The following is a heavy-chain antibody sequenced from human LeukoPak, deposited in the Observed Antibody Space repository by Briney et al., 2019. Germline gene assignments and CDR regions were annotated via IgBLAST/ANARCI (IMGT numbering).Heavy chain of an antibody. D-gene: IGHD5-12*01. CDR2: IRYDGSNK. V-gene: IGHV3-30*02. J-gene: IGHJ5*02. Sequence: GGSLRLSCAASGFTFSNYGMHWVRQAPGKGLEWVAFIRYDGSNKYYADSVKGRFTISRDSSKNTLYLQMNSLRAEDTAVYYCAITPDIVATSYPPWSQGTLVTVSS. CDR1: GFTFSNYG. CDR3: AITPDIVATSYPP.